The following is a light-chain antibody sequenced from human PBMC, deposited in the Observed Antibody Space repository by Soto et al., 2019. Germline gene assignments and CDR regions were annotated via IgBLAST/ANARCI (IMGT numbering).Light chain of an antibody. Sequence: ELVLTQSPGTLSLSPGDRATLSCRASQSVSSTYLAWYQQRPGQAPRLLIYSSSSRASGIPDRFSGSGSGTDFTLTISRLEPEDFAVYYCQQYGISPLTFGGGTKVEIK. J-gene: IGKJ4*01. V-gene: IGKV3-20*01. CDR2: SSS. CDR1: QSVSSTY. CDR3: QQYGISPLT.